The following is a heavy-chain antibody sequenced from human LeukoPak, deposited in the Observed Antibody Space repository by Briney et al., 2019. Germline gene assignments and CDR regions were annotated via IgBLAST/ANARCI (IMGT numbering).Heavy chain of an antibody. J-gene: IGHJ3*02. CDR2: IIPIFGTA. D-gene: IGHD3-22*01. CDR3: ARGGRITMIVVAANSYDAFDI. V-gene: IGHV1-69*13. Sequence: ASVKVSCKASVGTFSSYAISWVRQAPGQGLEWMGGIIPIFGTANYAQKFQGRVTITADESTSTAYMELSSLRSEDTAVYYCARGGRITMIVVAANSYDAFDIWGQGTMVTVSS. CDR1: VGTFSSYA.